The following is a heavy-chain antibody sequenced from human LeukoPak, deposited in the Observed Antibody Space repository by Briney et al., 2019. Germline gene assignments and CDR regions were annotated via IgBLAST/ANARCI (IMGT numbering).Heavy chain of an antibody. Sequence: GGSLRLSCAASGFTFSSYGMHWVRQAPGKGLEWVAVISYDGSNKYYADSVKGRFTISRDNSKNTLYLQMNSLRAEDTAVYYCAREKVGATEFDYWGQGTLVTVSS. V-gene: IGHV3-30*03. D-gene: IGHD1-26*01. CDR3: AREKVGATEFDY. J-gene: IGHJ4*02. CDR2: ISYDGSNK. CDR1: GFTFSSYG.